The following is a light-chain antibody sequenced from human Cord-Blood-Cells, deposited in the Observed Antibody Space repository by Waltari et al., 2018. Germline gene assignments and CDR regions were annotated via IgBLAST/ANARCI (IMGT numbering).Light chain of an antibody. CDR2: DVS. CDR1: SSDVGGYNY. J-gene: IGLJ1*01. CDR3: SSYTSSNYV. V-gene: IGLV2-14*01. Sequence: QSALTQPASVSGSPGQSITISCTGTSSDVGGYNYVSWYQQHPGKAPKLMSYDVSNRPSGVSNRFSGSKSGNTASLTISGLQAEDDADYYCSSYTSSNYVFGTGTKVTVL.